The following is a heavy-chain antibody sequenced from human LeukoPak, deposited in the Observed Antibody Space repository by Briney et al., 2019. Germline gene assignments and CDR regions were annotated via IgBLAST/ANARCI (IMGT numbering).Heavy chain of an antibody. Sequence: HPGGSLRLSCAASGFTFSPYAMNWVRQAPGKGLEWVSGISGSGTSTYYADSVKGRFTISRDNSKNTLYLQMSSLRAEDTAVYFCARAKRGTPLPISYYYHAMDVWGQGTTVTVSS. CDR1: GFTFSPYA. J-gene: IGHJ6*02. D-gene: IGHD1-1*01. CDR3: ARAKRGTPLPISYYYHAMDV. V-gene: IGHV3-23*01. CDR2: ISGSGTST.